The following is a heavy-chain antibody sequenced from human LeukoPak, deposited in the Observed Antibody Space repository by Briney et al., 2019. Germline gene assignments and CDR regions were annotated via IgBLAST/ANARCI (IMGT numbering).Heavy chain of an antibody. CDR1: GFTFSSYA. V-gene: IGHV3-30-3*01. J-gene: IGHJ4*02. CDR3: ASLATVTTLDDY. CDR2: ISYDGSNK. D-gene: IGHD4-17*01. Sequence: GGSLRLSCAASGFTFSSYAMHWVRQAPGKGLEWVAVISYDGSNKYYADSVKGRFTTSRDNSKNTLYLQMNSLRAEDTAVYYCASLATVTTLDDYWGQGTLVTVSS.